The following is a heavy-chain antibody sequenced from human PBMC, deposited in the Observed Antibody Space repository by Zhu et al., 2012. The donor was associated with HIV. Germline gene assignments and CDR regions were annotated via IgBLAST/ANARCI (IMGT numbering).Heavy chain of an antibody. V-gene: IGHV4-39*01. CDR1: GGSISSKSYY. CDR2: TYYNGTT. J-gene: IGHJ4*02. CDR3: TRHDTAAAGRVNY. Sequence: QVQLQESGPGLVKPSETLSLRCTVSGGSISSKSYYWGWIRQPPGKGLEWIGSTYYNGTTYYNPSLKSRLTTSVDTARNQFSLNLTSLTAADTAVYYCTRHDTAAAGRVNYWGQGTLVAVSS. D-gene: IGHD6-13*01.